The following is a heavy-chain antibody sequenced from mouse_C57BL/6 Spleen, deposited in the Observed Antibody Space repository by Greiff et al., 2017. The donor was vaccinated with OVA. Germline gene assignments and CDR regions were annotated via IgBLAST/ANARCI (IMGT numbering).Heavy chain of an antibody. V-gene: IGHV1-9*01. CDR3: ATYGNYRDYAMDY. D-gene: IGHD2-10*02. CDR2: ILPGSGST. Sequence: VQRVESGAELMKPGASVKLSCKATGYTFTGYWIEWVKQRPGHGLEWIGEILPGSGSTNYNEKFKGKATFTADTSSNTAYMQLSSLTTEDSAIYYCATYGNYRDYAMDYWGQGTSVTVSS. J-gene: IGHJ4*01. CDR1: GYTFTGYW.